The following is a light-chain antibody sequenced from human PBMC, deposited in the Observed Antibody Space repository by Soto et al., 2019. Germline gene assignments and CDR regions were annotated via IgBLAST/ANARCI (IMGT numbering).Light chain of an antibody. V-gene: IGKV3-20*01. Sequence: IVLTQSPGTLSLSPVERATLSCRASQSVSSSYLAWYQQKPGQAPRLLIYGASSRATGIPDRFSGSGSGTDFTLTISRLEPEDFAVYYCQQYGSYPWTFGQGTKVDIK. CDR2: GAS. CDR3: QQYGSYPWT. CDR1: QSVSSSY. J-gene: IGKJ1*01.